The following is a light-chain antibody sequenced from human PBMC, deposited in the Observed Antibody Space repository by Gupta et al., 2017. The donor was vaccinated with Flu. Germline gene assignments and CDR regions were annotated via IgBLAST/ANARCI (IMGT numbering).Light chain of an antibody. V-gene: IGKV3-11*01. CDR2: DAS. J-gene: IGKJ1*01. Sequence: EIVLTQSPATLSLSPGERAPLSCRASQTISSYVAWYQQKPGQAPRLLIYDASNRATGIPARCSGSGSGTDFTLTISSLEPEDFAVYYSQQRNNCPRTFGQGTKVEIK. CDR1: QTISSY. CDR3: QQRNNCPRT.